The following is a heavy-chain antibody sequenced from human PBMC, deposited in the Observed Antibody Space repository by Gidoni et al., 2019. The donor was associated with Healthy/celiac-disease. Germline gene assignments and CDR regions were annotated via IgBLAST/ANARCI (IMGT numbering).Heavy chain of an antibody. D-gene: IGHD4-17*01. CDR2: IIPIFGTA. CDR1: GGPFRHYA. V-gene: IGHV1-69*01. Sequence: QVQLVQSGAEVKKPGSSVKVSCKDSGGPFRHYAISWVRQAPGQGLEWMGGIIPIFGTANYAQKFQGRVTITADESTSTAYMELSSLRSEDTAVYYCASGTVTTPFDWAFDIWGQGTMVTVSS. CDR3: ASGTVTTPFDWAFDI. J-gene: IGHJ3*02.